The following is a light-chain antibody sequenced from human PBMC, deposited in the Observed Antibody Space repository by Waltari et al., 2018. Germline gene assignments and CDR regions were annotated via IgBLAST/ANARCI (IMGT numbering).Light chain of an antibody. CDR1: QSVLHSSNNKNY. CDR3: QQFQSHLRT. J-gene: IGKJ1*01. V-gene: IGKV4-1*01. CDR2: WAS. Sequence: IVMTQSPESLAVSSGERATITCKSSQSVLHSSNNKNYFAWYQQKPGQPPKLLIYWASTRKSGVPDRFSGSGSGTDFTLTISSLQAEDVAVYYCQQFQSHLRTFGQGTKVEIK.